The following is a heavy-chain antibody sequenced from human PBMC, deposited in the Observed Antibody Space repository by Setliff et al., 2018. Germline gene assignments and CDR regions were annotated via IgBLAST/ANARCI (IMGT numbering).Heavy chain of an antibody. Sequence: ASVKVSCKVSGYTLTELSMYWVRQAPGKGLEWMGGFDPEDGETIYAQKFQGRVTMTEDTSTDTAYMELGSLRSEDTAVYYCATDPSRIAVAGHDAFDIWGQGTMVTVSS. D-gene: IGHD6-19*01. CDR1: GYTLTELS. V-gene: IGHV1-24*01. J-gene: IGHJ3*02. CDR3: ATDPSRIAVAGHDAFDI. CDR2: FDPEDGET.